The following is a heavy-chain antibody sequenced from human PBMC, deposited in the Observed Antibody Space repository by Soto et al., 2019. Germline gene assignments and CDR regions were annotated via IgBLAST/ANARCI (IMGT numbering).Heavy chain of an antibody. J-gene: IGHJ4*02. CDR3: ARTSYGSGWSSFDY. CDR2: IGSYNGNT. D-gene: IGHD6-19*01. Sequence: ASVKFSCKASGYTFTKYDISWVRQAPGQGLEWMGWIGSYNGNTNYAQNLQGRVTMTTDTSTSTAYMELTSLTSDDTALYYCARTSYGSGWSSFDYWGQGTLFTVSS. V-gene: IGHV1-18*01. CDR1: GYTFTKYD.